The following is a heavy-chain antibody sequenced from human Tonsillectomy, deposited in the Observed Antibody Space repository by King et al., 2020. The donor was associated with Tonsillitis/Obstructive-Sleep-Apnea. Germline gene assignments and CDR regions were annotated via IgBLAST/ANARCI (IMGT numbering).Heavy chain of an antibody. J-gene: IGHJ6*03. CDR1: GGTLSNYG. V-gene: IGHV1-69*01. Sequence: VQLVQSGAEVKKPGSSVKVSCKASGGTLSNYGISWVRQAPGQGLEWMGGIIPIFGTLHYAQKFQGRVTITADESMSTVYMELSSLRSEDTAVYYCARGWIRHFSSYYYYMDVWGKGTTVTVSS. CDR2: IIPIFGTL. D-gene: IGHD2-2*03. CDR3: ARGWIRHFSSYYYYMDV.